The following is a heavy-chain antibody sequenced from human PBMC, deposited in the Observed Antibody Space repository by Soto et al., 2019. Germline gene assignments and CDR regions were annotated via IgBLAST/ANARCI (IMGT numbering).Heavy chain of an antibody. CDR3: AADSREWLVLDY. CDR1: GFTFTNSS. CDR2: IVVGSGNT. J-gene: IGHJ4*02. V-gene: IGHV1-58*01. Sequence: ASVEGSRKASGFTFTNSSVEWVRQARGQRLEWIGWIVVGSGNTNYAQKFQERVTITRDMSTSTAYMELSSLRSEDTAVYYCAADSREWLVLDYWGQGTLVTVSS. D-gene: IGHD6-19*01.